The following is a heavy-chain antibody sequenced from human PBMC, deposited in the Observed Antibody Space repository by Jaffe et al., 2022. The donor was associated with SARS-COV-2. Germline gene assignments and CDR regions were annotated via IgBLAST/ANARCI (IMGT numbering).Heavy chain of an antibody. Sequence: EVQLVESGGGLVQPGGSLRLSCAASGFTFSSYWMHWVRQAPGKGLVWVSRINSDGSSTSYADSVKGRFTISRDNAKNTLYLQMNSLRAEDTAVYYCARAETYYDSSGLGAFDIWGQGTMVTVSS. J-gene: IGHJ3*02. D-gene: IGHD3-22*01. CDR1: GFTFSSYW. CDR3: ARAETYYDSSGLGAFDI. V-gene: IGHV3-74*01. CDR2: INSDGSST.